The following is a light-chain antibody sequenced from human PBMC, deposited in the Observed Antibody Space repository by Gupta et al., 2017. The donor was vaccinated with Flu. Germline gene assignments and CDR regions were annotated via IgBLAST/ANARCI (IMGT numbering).Light chain of an antibody. V-gene: IGKV3-20*01. Sequence: EIVLTQSPGTLSLSPGERATLSCRASQSVSSSYLAWYQQKPGQAHRLLIYGASSRATGLPARFSGSESGTDFTRTISRLEAEDFAGEDCQHWQDIFGQGTKMEIK. CDR1: QSVSSSY. J-gene: IGKJ2*01. CDR3: QHWQDI. CDR2: GAS.